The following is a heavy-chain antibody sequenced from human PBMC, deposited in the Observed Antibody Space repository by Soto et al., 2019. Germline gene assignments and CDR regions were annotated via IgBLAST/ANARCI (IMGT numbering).Heavy chain of an antibody. V-gene: IGHV3-74*01. CDR3: ARESEDLTSNFDY. Sequence: GGSLRLSCAASQFSFSSYWMHWVRQVPGKGPAWVSRINHDGSKTEYADSVKGRFTISRDNTNNTLYLQMNSLRVEDTAMYYCARESEDLTSNFDYWAREPWSPSPQ. CDR2: INHDGSKT. J-gene: IGHJ4*02. CDR1: QFSFSSYW.